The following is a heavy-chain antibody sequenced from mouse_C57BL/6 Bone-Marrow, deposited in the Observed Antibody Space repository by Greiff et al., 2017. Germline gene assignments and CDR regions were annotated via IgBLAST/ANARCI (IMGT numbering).Heavy chain of an antibody. CDR3: SFYPYD. CDR2: IYTGSSNP. D-gene: IGHD1-1*01. Sequence: QVQLKQSGAELVRPGASVKLSCEASGYTFTDYYINWVNQRPGQGLEWIARIYTGSSNPYYTEKFKGKFTLTAEKSSSTAYMQLSSLTSEDSAVYFCSFYPYDWGQGTTLTVSS. V-gene: IGHV1-76*01. CDR1: GYTFTDYY. J-gene: IGHJ2*01.